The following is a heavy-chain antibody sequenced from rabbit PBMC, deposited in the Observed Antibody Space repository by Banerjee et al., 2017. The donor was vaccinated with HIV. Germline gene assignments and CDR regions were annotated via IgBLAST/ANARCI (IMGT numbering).Heavy chain of an antibody. CDR3: ARSGGTGYAGATNL. Sequence: QEQLKETGGGLVQPGGSLTLSCTASGIDFSSYGISWVRQAPGKGLEWIASINVDSTGITYYASWAKGRFTISKTSSTTVTLQMTSLTAADTATYFCARSGGTGYAGATNLWGPGTLVTVS. D-gene: IGHD6-1*01. V-gene: IGHV1S45*01. J-gene: IGHJ4*01. CDR2: INVDSTGIT. CDR1: GIDFSSYG.